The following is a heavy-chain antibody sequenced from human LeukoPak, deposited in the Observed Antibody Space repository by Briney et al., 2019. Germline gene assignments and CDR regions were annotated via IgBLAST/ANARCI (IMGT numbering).Heavy chain of an antibody. CDR3: ARDGLGYSSGLDYLDY. D-gene: IGHD6-19*01. V-gene: IGHV4-39*07. CDR1: GGSISSSTYY. J-gene: IGHJ4*02. Sequence: PSETLSLTCTVSGGSISSSTYYWGWIRQPPGTGLEWIGSINYSGSTYYNPSLKSRVTISKDTSKNQFSLKLSSVTAADTAVYYCARDGLGYSSGLDYLDYWGQGTLVTVSS. CDR2: INYSGST.